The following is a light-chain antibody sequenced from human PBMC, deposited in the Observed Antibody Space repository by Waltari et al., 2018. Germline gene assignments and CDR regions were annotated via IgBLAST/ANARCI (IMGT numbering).Light chain of an antibody. CDR1: NSNIGNKD. V-gene: IGLV1-51*01. Sequence: QSVLTQPPSVSAAPGQKVTISCSGSNSNIGNKDVSWYQQFPGTAPNLLICDNDKRPSGLPDRFSGLKSSTSATLGITGLQTGDEADYYCGTWDSSLSDVVFGGGTKLTVL. J-gene: IGLJ2*01. CDR3: GTWDSSLSDVV. CDR2: DND.